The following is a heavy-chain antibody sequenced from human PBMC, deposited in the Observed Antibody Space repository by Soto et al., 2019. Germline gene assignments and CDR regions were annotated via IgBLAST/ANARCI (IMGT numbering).Heavy chain of an antibody. J-gene: IGHJ6*02. CDR2: INPKSGGT. D-gene: IGHD2-8*01. Sequence: GASVKVSCKASGYSFTDYHIHWVRQAPGQGLEWLGRINPKSGGTSTAQKFQGWVTMTTDTSISTASMELTRLTSDDTAIYYCARGDSTDCSNGVCSFFYNHDMDVWGQGTTITVSS. V-gene: IGHV1-2*04. CDR3: ARGDSTDCSNGVCSFFYNHDMDV. CDR1: GYSFTDYH.